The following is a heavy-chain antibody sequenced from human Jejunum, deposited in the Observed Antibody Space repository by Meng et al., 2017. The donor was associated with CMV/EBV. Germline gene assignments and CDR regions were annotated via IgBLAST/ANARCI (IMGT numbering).Heavy chain of an antibody. CDR2: INPNSGGT. CDR1: GYTFTGYY. J-gene: IGHJ5*02. D-gene: IGHD3-10*01. CDR3: ARDQRRGYWFDP. V-gene: IGHV1-2*02. Sequence: KASGYTFTGYYMHWVRQAPGQGLEWMGWINPNSGGTNYAQKFQGRVTMTRDTSISTAYMELSRLRSDDTAVYYCARDQRRGYWFDPWGQGTLVTVSS.